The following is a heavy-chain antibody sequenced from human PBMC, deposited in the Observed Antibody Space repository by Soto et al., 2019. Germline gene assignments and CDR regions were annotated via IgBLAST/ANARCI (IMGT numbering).Heavy chain of an antibody. CDR1: GGSISSGGYY. Sequence: PSETLSLTCTVSGGSISSGGYYWSWIRQHPRKGQEWIGYIYYSGSTYYNPSLKSRVTISVDTSKNQFSLKLSSVTAADTAVYYCARDRGHDYGDYFDYWGQGTLVTVSS. D-gene: IGHD4-17*01. CDR3: ARDRGHDYGDYFDY. J-gene: IGHJ4*02. V-gene: IGHV4-31*03. CDR2: IYYSGST.